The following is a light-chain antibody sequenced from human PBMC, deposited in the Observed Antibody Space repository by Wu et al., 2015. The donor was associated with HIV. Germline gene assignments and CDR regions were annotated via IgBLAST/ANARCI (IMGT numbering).Light chain of an antibody. J-gene: IGKJ1*01. CDR2: GAS. V-gene: IGKV3-15*01. CDR3: QHYETWPET. Sequence: EIMMTQSPATLSVSPGEGATLSCRASQSVSTKLAWYQQKPGQVPRLLIYGASTRATGIPVRFSGSGSGTEFTLTISSLQSEDFAVYYCQHYETWPETFGKGPRWKSN. CDR1: QSVSTK.